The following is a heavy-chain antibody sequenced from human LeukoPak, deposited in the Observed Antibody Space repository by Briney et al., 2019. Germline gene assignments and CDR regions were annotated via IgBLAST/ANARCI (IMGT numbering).Heavy chain of an antibody. Sequence: SETLSLTCAVYSGSFSDYYWSWIRQPPGKGLEWIGEINHSGSTNYNPSLKSRVTISVDTSKNQLSLKLSSVTAADTAVYYCARGSNSAAAPNSFDYWGQGTLVTASS. J-gene: IGHJ4*02. CDR2: INHSGST. V-gene: IGHV4-34*01. CDR1: SGSFSDYY. D-gene: IGHD6-13*01. CDR3: ARGSNSAAAPNSFDY.